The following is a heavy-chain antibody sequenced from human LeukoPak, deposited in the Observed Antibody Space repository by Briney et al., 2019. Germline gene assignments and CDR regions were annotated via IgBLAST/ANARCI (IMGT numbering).Heavy chain of an antibody. CDR2: ISWNSGII. V-gene: IGHV3-9*01. Sequence: PGGSLRLSCAASGFTFDDYAMYWVRQAPGKGLEWVSGISWNSGIIGYADSVKGRFTISRDNAKNTLYLQMNSLRAEDTAVYYCARDVGSWFDPWGQGTLVTVSS. D-gene: IGHD1-26*01. CDR1: GFTFDDYA. J-gene: IGHJ5*02. CDR3: ARDVGSWFDP.